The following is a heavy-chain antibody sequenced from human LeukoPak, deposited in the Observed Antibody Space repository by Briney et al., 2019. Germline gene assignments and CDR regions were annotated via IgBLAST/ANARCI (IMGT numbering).Heavy chain of an antibody. J-gene: IGHJ4*02. V-gene: IGHV3-15*01. CDR2: IKSKTDGGTT. Sequence: GGSLRLSCAASGLTFTNVWMSWVRQAPGKGLEWIGRIKSKTDGGTTDYAAPVKGRFTISRDDSKNTLYLQMNSLETEDTAVYYCTASLWFGERIFDYWGQGTLVTVSS. CDR3: TASLWFGERIFDY. D-gene: IGHD3-10*01. CDR1: GLTFTNVW.